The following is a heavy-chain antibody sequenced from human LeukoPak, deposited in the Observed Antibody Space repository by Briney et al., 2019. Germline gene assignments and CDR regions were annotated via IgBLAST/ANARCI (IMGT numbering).Heavy chain of an antibody. CDR2: ISDSGGST. CDR1: GFTFSNYA. CDR3: AKDREVTTGYMGG. Sequence: PGGSLRLSCAASGFTFSNYAMSWVRQAPGEGLEWVSSISDSGGSTWYADSVKGRFTISRDNFKNTLYLQMSSLRAEDTAVYYCAKDREVTTGYMGGWGKGTTVTVSS. D-gene: IGHD4-11*01. V-gene: IGHV3-23*01. J-gene: IGHJ6*03.